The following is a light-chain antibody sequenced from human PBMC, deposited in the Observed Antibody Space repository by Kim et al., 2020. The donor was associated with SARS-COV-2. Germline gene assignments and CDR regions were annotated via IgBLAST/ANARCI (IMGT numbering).Light chain of an antibody. CDR3: QQYNSLVT. J-gene: IGKJ4*01. CDR2: KAS. Sequence: DIQMTQSPSTLSASVGDRVTITCRASQSISNWLAWYQQKPGQAPRLLIYKASSLESGVPSRFSGSGSGTEFTLTISSLQPDDFATYYCQQYNSLVTFGGGTKVDIK. CDR1: QSISNW. V-gene: IGKV1-5*03.